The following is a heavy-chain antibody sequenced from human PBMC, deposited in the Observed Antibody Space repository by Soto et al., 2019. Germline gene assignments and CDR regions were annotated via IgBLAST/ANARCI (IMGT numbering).Heavy chain of an antibody. D-gene: IGHD2-15*01. J-gene: IGHJ4*02. CDR3: ARDLGYCSGGTCYSVFDY. CDR1: GFTFSNYW. V-gene: IGHV3-7*01. Sequence: AGGSLRLSCVPSGFTFSNYWMTWVRQAPGKGLEWVAAIKEDGSDKYYVDSVKGRFTVSRDNPKNSLYLQMNSLTAEDTAVYYCARDLGYCSGGTCYSVFDYWGRGTLVTVSS. CDR2: IKEDGSDK.